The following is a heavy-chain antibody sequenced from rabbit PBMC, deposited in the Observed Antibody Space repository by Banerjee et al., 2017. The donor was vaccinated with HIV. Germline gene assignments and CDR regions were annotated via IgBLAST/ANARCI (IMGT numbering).Heavy chain of an antibody. J-gene: IGHJ4*01. CDR1: GFSFSSSYY. CDR2: INIGTGHT. D-gene: IGHD6-1*01. Sequence: QEQLVESGGGLVQPEGSLTLTCTASGFSFSSSYYMCWVRQAPGKGLEWIGCINIGTGHTAYASWAKGRFTISKTSSTTVTLQMASLTVADTATYFCAKEYYGYGYPGGTDANLWGGHPGHRL. V-gene: IGHV1S45*01. CDR3: AKEYYGYGYPGGTDANL.